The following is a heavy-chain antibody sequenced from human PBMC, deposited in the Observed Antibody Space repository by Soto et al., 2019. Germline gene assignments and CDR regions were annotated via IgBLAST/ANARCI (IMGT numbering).Heavy chain of an antibody. Sequence: GGSLRLSCAASGFTFDDYDMHWVRQATGKGLEWVSLISGDGGSTYYADSVKGRFTISRDNSKNSLYLQMNSLRTEDTALYYCAKALRGYSYYGMDVWGQGTTVTVSS. CDR2: ISGDGGST. D-gene: IGHD3-10*01. CDR1: GFTFDDYD. V-gene: IGHV3-43*02. J-gene: IGHJ6*02. CDR3: AKALRGYSYYGMDV.